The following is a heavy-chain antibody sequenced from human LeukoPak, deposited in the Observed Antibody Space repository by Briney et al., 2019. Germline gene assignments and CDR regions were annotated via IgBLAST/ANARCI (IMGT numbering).Heavy chain of an antibody. CDR2: IYYSGST. CDR3: ARDSVASRDYYYYGMDV. J-gene: IGHJ6*02. V-gene: IGHV4-31*03. CDR1: GGSISSGGYY. Sequence: PSETLSLTCTVSGGSISSGGYYWRWIRQHPGKGLEWIGYIYYSGSTYYNPSLKSRVTISVDTSKNQFSLKLSSVTAADTSVYYCARDSVASRDYYYYGMDVWGQGTTVTVSS.